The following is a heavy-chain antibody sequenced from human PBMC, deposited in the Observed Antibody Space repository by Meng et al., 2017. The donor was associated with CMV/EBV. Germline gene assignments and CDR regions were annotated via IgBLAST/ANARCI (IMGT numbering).Heavy chain of an antibody. V-gene: IGHV1-69*05. CDR3: ARERAAAAHAFDI. CDR1: GGTFSSYA. Sequence: SVKVSCKASGGTFSSYAISWMRQAPGQGLEWMGGIIPIFGTANYAQKFQGRVTITTDESTSTAYMELSSLRSEDTAVYYCARERAAAAHAFDIWGQGTMVTVSS. CDR2: IIPIFGTA. J-gene: IGHJ3*02. D-gene: IGHD6-13*01.